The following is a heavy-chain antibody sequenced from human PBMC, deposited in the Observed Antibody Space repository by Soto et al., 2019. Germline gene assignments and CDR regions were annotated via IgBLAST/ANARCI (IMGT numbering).Heavy chain of an antibody. D-gene: IGHD6-19*01. CDR1: GYSFSTKG. CDR2: ISAYHGYI. J-gene: IGHJ4*02. CDR3: AKSSGEVAGYYFDY. Sequence: GASVKVSCKASGYSFSTKGISWVRQAPGQGLEWMGWISAYHGYIKYSQKFEDRFTMTTDTSTSTAYMELRSLRSDDTAVYYCAKSSGEVAGYYFDYWGQGTLVTVSS. V-gene: IGHV1-18*01.